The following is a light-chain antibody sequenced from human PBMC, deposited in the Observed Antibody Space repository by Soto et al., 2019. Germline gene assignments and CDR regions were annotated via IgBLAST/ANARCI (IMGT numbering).Light chain of an antibody. J-gene: IGLJ2*01. V-gene: IGLV2-8*01. Sequence: QSALTQPPSASGSPGQSVTISCTGTSSDVGGYNFVSWYQQHPGKAPKLMIYEVSERPSGVPDRFSGSKSGNTASLTVSGVQDEDEDDYYCSSYAGSNLVVFGGGTKLTVL. CDR3: SSYAGSNLVV. CDR2: EVS. CDR1: SSDVGGYNF.